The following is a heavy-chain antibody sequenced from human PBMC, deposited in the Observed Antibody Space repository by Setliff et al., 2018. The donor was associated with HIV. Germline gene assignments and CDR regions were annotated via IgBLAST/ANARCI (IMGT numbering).Heavy chain of an antibody. J-gene: IGHJ6*03. CDR2: INHSRST. D-gene: IGHD1-26*01. CDR1: GESFTDYF. CDR3: ARGREVKRDTYYDYFYMDV. Sequence: SETLSLTCAVYGESFTDYFWTWIRQSPGKGLEWLGEINHSRSTNQNPSLKSRFIVSVDTSKNQFSLRLNSVTAADTAVYYCARGREVKRDTYYDYFYMDVWSRGTAVTVSS. V-gene: IGHV4-34*01.